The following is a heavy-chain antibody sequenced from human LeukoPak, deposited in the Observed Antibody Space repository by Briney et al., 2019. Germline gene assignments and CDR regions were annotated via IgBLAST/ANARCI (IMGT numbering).Heavy chain of an antibody. D-gene: IGHD3-10*01. Sequence: PGRSLRLSCAASGFTFNTHGMHWVRQSAAKGLEWLAVIWYDGGNKYYADSVKGRFTISRDNSKNTLYVQMNSLRAEDTAVYYCAKDYSRSDDSGTEKDLPFDYWGQGTLVTVSS. CDR2: IWYDGGNK. CDR1: GFTFNTHG. CDR3: AKDYSRSDDSGTEKDLPFDY. J-gene: IGHJ4*02. V-gene: IGHV3-33*06.